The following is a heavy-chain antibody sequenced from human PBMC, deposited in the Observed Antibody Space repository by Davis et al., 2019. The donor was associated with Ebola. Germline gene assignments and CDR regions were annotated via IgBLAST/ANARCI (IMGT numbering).Heavy chain of an antibody. J-gene: IGHJ4*02. Sequence: PGGSLRLSCAASGFTFSSYDMHWVRQATGKGLEWVSAIGTAGYTYYPGSVKGRFTISREKANHSLYLQMNSLIGEDTAVYYCARAGFGEIYFDYWGQGTLVTVSS. CDR1: GFTFSSYD. V-gene: IGHV3-13*01. CDR2: IGTAGYT. CDR3: ARAGFGEIYFDY. D-gene: IGHD3-10*01.